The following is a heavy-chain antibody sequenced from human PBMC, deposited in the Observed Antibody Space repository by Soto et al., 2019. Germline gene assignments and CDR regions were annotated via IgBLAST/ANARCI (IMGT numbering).Heavy chain of an antibody. CDR2: IYYSGSI. Sequence: PSETLSLTCSVSGGSISSSSYYWGWIRQPPGKGLEWIGSIYYSGSIYYNPSLKSRVTISVDTSKNQFSLKLSSVTAAETAVYYCANKSIGGNNWLHPWRRESLLPSSS. CDR3: ANKSIGGNNWLHP. D-gene: IGHD3-3*02. V-gene: IGHV4-39*01. CDR1: GGSISSSSYY. J-gene: IGHJ5*02.